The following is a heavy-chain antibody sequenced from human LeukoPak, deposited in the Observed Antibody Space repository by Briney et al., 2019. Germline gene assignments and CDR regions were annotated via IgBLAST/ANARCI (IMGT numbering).Heavy chain of an antibody. CDR3: ARGDFIAATPEGY. CDR2: ISSTSSYI. Sequence: GGSLRFSCAASGFTFSIYSMNWVRQAPGKGLEWVSSISSTSSYINYADLVRGRFTVSRDNAKNSLYLQMNSLRAEDTAMYYCARGDFIAATPEGYWGQGTLVTVSS. D-gene: IGHD6-13*01. CDR1: GFTFSIYS. J-gene: IGHJ4*02. V-gene: IGHV3-21*06.